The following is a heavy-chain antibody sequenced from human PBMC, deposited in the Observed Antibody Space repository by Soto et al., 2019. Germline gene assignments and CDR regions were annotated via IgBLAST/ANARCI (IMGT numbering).Heavy chain of an antibody. Sequence: ASVKVSCKASGYTFTSYYMHWVRQAPGQGLEWMGVINPSGGSTSYAQKFQGRVTVTRDTSTSTVYMELSSLRSEDTAVYYCATGVLRFLEWLSPYGMDVWGQGTTVTVSS. CDR1: GYTFTSYY. V-gene: IGHV1-46*01. D-gene: IGHD3-3*01. CDR2: INPSGGST. CDR3: ATGVLRFLEWLSPYGMDV. J-gene: IGHJ6*02.